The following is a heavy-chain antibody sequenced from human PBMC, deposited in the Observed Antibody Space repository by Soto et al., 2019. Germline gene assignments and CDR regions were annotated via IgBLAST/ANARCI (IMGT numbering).Heavy chain of an antibody. CDR1: GGSISSSSYY. J-gene: IGHJ3*02. D-gene: IGHD5-12*01. Sequence: QLQLQESGPGLVKPSETLSLTCTVSGGSISSSSYYWGWIRQPPGKGLEWIGSIYYSGSTYYNPSLKSRVPLSVDTSKNQFSLKLSSVTAADTAVYYCARTPAEWLRRDAFDIWGQGTMVTVSS. CDR3: ARTPAEWLRRDAFDI. CDR2: IYYSGST. V-gene: IGHV4-39*01.